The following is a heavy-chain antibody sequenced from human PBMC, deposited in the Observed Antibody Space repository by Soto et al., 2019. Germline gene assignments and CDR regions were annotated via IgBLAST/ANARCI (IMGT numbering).Heavy chain of an antibody. CDR2: IWYDGSKK. Sequence: GSLRVSCAAAGLSFSSFGMHWVRQAPGKGLEWVPLIWYDGSKKSYVDSVKGRFTISRDNSRNTAYFQMNSPRADDTAVYYCARDASYYSLWSGYYPSRNGMDVWGQGTTFTVSS. D-gene: IGHD3-3*01. CDR3: ARDASYYSLWSGYYPSRNGMDV. V-gene: IGHV3-33*01. CDR1: GLSFSSFG. J-gene: IGHJ6*02.